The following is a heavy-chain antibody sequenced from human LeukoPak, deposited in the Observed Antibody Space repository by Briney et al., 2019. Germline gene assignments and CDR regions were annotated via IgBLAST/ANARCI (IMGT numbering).Heavy chain of an antibody. D-gene: IGHD3-10*01. Sequence: SETLSLTCTVSGYSISNGYYWGWIRQPPGKGLEWIGSIYYSGSTYYNPSLKSRVTISVDTSKNQFSLKLSSVTAADTAVYYCARDSDYYGSGYRDWFDPWGQGTLVTVSS. CDR1: GYSISNGYY. V-gene: IGHV4-38-2*02. J-gene: IGHJ5*02. CDR3: ARDSDYYGSGYRDWFDP. CDR2: IYYSGST.